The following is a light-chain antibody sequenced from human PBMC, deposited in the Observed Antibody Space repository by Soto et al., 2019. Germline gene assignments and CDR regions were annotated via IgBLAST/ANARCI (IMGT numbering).Light chain of an antibody. Sequence: DIQMTQSPSSVSASVGDRVTITCRASQDISSWLAWYQQKPGKAPKLLIYAASSLQSGVPSRFSGSGSGTDFSLTIRSLQPEDFGIYYCQQPISFPITFGQGTRLEIK. CDR2: AAS. V-gene: IGKV1D-12*01. CDR3: QQPISFPIT. CDR1: QDISSW. J-gene: IGKJ5*01.